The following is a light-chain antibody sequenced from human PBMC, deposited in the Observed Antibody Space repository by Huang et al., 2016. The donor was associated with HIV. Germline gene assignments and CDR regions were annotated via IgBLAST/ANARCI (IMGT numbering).Light chain of an antibody. J-gene: IGKJ4*01. CDR1: QSVLSGSSNKNH. CDR2: WAS. Sequence: DIVMTQSPDSLTVSLGERATINCKSSQSVLSGSSNKNHLAWYQQKAGQPPKMLIYWASTRDSGVPYRFSGSGSGTDFALTISSLQAEDVAVYYCQQYSSIPLTFGGGTKVEIK. CDR3: QQYSSIPLT. V-gene: IGKV4-1*01.